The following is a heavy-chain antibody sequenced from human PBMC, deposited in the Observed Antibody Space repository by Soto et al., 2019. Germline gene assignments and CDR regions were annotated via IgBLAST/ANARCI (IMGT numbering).Heavy chain of an antibody. V-gene: IGHV3-30-3*01. Sequence: QVQLVESGGGVVQPGGSLRLSCAATGFAFSSYSMHWVRQTPGGALDWVAVVSFDGNTKYYADSVRGRFTISRDNSMNTLFLQMNSLRPEDTAVYYCATELELYGYFHYWGQGTLVSVSS. D-gene: IGHD1-7*01. CDR1: GFAFSSYS. CDR2: VSFDGNTK. CDR3: ATELELYGYFHY. J-gene: IGHJ4*02.